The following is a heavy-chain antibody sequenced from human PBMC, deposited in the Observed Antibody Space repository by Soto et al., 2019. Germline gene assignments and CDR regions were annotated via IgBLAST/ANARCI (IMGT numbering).Heavy chain of an antibody. V-gene: IGHV3-11*03. Sequence: GGSLRLSCAASGFTFSDYYMSWIRQAPGKGLEWVSYISSSSSYTNYADSVKGRFTISRDNAKNSLYLQMNSLRAEDTAVYYCASVFKDYYGSGSLPFAPWGQGTLVTVSS. D-gene: IGHD3-10*01. J-gene: IGHJ5*02. CDR3: ASVFKDYYGSGSLPFAP. CDR1: GFTFSDYY. CDR2: ISSSSSYT.